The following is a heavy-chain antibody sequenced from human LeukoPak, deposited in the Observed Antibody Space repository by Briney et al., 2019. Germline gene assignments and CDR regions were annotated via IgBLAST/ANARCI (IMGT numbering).Heavy chain of an antibody. Sequence: PGGSLRLSCAASGFTFSSYAMSWVRQAPGKGLEWVSAISGSGDNTYYADSVKGLFTISRDNSKNTLYLQMNSLRAEDTAVYYCAHIPAVGPEDYWGQGTLVTVSS. CDR2: ISGSGDNT. J-gene: IGHJ4*02. V-gene: IGHV3-23*01. D-gene: IGHD6-13*01. CDR3: AHIPAVGPEDY. CDR1: GFTFSSYA.